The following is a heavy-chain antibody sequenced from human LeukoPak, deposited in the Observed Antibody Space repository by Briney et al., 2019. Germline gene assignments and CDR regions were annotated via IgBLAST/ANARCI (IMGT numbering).Heavy chain of an antibody. CDR2: ISSSSSYI. J-gene: IGHJ4*02. D-gene: IGHD3-22*01. CDR1: GFTTSSYS. CDR3: ARDYYDSSGYQSYFDY. Sequence: GGSLRLSCAASGFTTSSYSMNLVRQAPGKGLEWVSSISSSSSYIYYADSVKGRFTISRDNAKNSLYLQMNSLRAEDTAVYYCARDYYDSSGYQSYFDYWGQGTLVTVSS. V-gene: IGHV3-21*01.